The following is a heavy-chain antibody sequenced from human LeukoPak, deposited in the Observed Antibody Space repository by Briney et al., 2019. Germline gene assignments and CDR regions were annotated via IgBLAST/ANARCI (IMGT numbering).Heavy chain of an antibody. Sequence: GGSLRLSCAASGFTFSTYWMHWVRQAPGKGLVWVSRIDIDGSTTDYADSVKGRFTISSDNAKNTVYLQMNSLRAEDTAVYYCAGTGCSGGSCYSDYMDVWGKGTTVTVSS. V-gene: IGHV3-74*01. J-gene: IGHJ6*03. CDR1: GFTFSTYW. D-gene: IGHD2-15*01. CDR2: IDIDGSTT. CDR3: AGTGCSGGSCYSDYMDV.